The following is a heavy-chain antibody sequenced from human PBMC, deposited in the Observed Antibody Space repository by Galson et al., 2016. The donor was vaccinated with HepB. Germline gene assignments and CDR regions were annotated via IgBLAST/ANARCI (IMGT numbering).Heavy chain of an antibody. CDR2: FNPSDGST. CDR1: GYTFNHYY. J-gene: IGHJ4*02. D-gene: IGHD2-15*01. Sequence: SVKVSCKASGYTFNHYYIHWVRQARGQGLEWLGVFNPSDGSTSHAQTFQGRVTMTRDTSTSTVYMELSSLRAEDTAMYYCAGDRGFCSGDHCYPHDHWGQGTLVTVS. CDR3: AGDRGFCSGDHCYPHDH. V-gene: IGHV1-46*02.